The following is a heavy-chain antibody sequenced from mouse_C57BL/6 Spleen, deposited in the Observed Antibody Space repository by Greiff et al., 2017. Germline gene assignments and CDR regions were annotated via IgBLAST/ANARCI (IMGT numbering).Heavy chain of an antibody. Sequence: EVQRVESGEGLVKPGGSLKLSCAASGFTFSSYAMSWVRQTPEKRLEWVAYISSGGDYIYYADTVKGRFTISRDNARNTLYLQMSSMKSEDTDMYYCTREDYGNYAWFAYWGQGTLVTVSA. CDR3: TREDYGNYAWFAY. V-gene: IGHV5-9-1*02. CDR1: GFTFSSYA. CDR2: ISSGGDYI. D-gene: IGHD2-1*01. J-gene: IGHJ3*01.